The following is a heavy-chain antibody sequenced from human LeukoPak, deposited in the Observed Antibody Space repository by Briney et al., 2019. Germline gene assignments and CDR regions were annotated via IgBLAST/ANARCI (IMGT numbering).Heavy chain of an antibody. CDR2: IYYTGSI. CDR1: GASISTGGYY. V-gene: IGHV4-31*03. D-gene: IGHD7-27*01. J-gene: IGHJ4*02. Sequence: SETLSLTCTISGASISTGGYYWTWIRQPPGEGLEWIGYIYYTGSIDYNASLKSRLTISLETSKNRFSLKLNSVTAADTAVYYCANNWGYCQGLWGQGILVTVSS. CDR3: ANNWGYCQGL.